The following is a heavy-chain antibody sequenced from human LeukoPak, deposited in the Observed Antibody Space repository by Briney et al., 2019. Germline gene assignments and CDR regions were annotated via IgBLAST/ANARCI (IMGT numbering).Heavy chain of an antibody. D-gene: IGHD4-17*01. Sequence: GGSLRLSCAASGFTFSSYEMNWVRQAPGKGLEWVSYISSSGSTIYYADSVKGRFTISRDNAKNSLYLQMNSLRAEDTAVYYCARGDYGHYGDYFDYWGQGTLVTVSS. CDR2: ISSSGSTI. J-gene: IGHJ4*02. V-gene: IGHV3-48*03. CDR1: GFTFSSYE. CDR3: ARGDYGHYGDYFDY.